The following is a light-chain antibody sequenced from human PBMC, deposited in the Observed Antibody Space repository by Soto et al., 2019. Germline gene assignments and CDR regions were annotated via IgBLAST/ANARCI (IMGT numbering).Light chain of an antibody. CDR1: QSVSSSY. J-gene: IGKJ3*01. CDR2: GAS. Sequence: EIVLTQSPGTLSLSPGERATLSCRASQSVSSSYLAWYQQKPGQAPRLFIYGASSRATGIPDRFSGSGSGTDFTLTISRLEPEDFAVYYCQHYGSSALFGPGTKVDIK. V-gene: IGKV3-20*01. CDR3: QHYGSSAL.